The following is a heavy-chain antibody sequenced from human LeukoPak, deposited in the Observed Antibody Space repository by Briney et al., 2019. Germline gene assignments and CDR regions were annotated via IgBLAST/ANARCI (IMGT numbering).Heavy chain of an antibody. CDR3: AELGITMIGGV. Sequence: GGSLRLSCAASGFYFANYAMSWVRQAPGKGLEWVSYISSSGSTIYYADSVKGRFTISRDNAKNSLYLQMNSLRAEDTAVYYCAELGITMIGGVWGKGTTVTISS. CDR1: GFYFANYA. CDR2: ISSSGSTI. D-gene: IGHD3-10*02. J-gene: IGHJ6*04. V-gene: IGHV3-48*03.